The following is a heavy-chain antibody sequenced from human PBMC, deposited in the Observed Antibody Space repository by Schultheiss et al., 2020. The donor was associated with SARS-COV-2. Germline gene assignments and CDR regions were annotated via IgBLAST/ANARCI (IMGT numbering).Heavy chain of an antibody. CDR2: ISGSGITK. CDR3: ARENYYDSTLVDY. CDR1: GFTFSSCS. J-gene: IGHJ4*02. D-gene: IGHD3-22*01. V-gene: IGHV3-48*04. Sequence: GGSLRLSCAASGFTFSSCSMNWVRQAPGKGLEWVSAISGSGITKYYADSVKGRFTISRDNAKNSLYLQMNSLRAEDTAVYYCARENYYDSTLVDYWGQGTLVTVSS.